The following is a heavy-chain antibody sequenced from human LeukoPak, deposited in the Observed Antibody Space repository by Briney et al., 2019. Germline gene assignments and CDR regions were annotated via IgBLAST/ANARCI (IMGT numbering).Heavy chain of an antibody. CDR1: GGSISSYY. CDR3: ARDYYDSSGYSLFAL. D-gene: IGHD3-22*01. J-gene: IGHJ5*02. CDR2: IYASGNT. V-gene: IGHV4-4*07. Sequence: SETLSLTCTVYGGSISSYYWSWLPQPAGKGLEWIGRIYASGNTDYNPSLTSRVTTSIDTSKSQFSLRLTSVTAADTAVYYCARDYYDSSGYSLFALWGQGTLVTVSS.